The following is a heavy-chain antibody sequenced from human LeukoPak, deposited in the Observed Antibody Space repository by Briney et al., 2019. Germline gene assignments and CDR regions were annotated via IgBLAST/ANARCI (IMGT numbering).Heavy chain of an antibody. J-gene: IGHJ4*02. V-gene: IGHV3-48*03. CDR1: GFTFSSYE. Sequence: PGGSLRLSCAASGFTFSSYEMNWVRQAPGKGLEWVSYISSSGSTIYYADSVKGRFTISRDKSKNTLYLQMNSLRAEDTAVYYCAKDSPRYKAGAHPLDYWGQGTLVTVSS. CDR3: AKDSPRYKAGAHPLDY. D-gene: IGHD1-14*01. CDR2: ISSSGSTI.